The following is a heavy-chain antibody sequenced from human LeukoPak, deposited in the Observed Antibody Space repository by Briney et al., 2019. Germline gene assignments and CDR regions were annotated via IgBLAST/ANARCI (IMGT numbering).Heavy chain of an antibody. Sequence: PSETLSLTCTVSGGSISSGDYYWSWIRQPPGKGLEWIGYIYYSGSTSYNPSLKGRVTISLDTSKNQFSLKPRSVTAADTAVYYCARPHSSGWYGGFDIWGQGTMVTVSS. D-gene: IGHD6-19*01. CDR2: IYYSGST. J-gene: IGHJ3*02. V-gene: IGHV4-61*08. CDR3: ARPHSSGWYGGFDI. CDR1: GGSISSGDYY.